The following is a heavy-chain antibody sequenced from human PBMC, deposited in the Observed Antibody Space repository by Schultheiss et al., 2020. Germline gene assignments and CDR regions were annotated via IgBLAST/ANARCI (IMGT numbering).Heavy chain of an antibody. Sequence: GGSLRLSCAASGFTFSSYEMNWVRQAPGKGLEWVAVISYDGSNKYYADSVKGRFTISRDNSKNTLYLQMNSLRAEDTAVYYCAKGLTREAPSWYFDLWGRGTLVTVSS. D-gene: IGHD1-26*01. V-gene: IGHV3-30*18. CDR2: ISYDGSNK. CDR3: AKGLTREAPSWYFDL. CDR1: GFTFSSYE. J-gene: IGHJ2*01.